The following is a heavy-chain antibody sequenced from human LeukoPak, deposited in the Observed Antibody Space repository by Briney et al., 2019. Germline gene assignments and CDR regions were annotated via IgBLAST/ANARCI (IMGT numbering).Heavy chain of an antibody. CDR3: AKPARTDYADY. D-gene: IGHD1-14*01. Sequence: GGSLRLSCAASGFTVSSNYISWVRQAPGKGLEWVSAISGSGSNTYYADSVKGRFTISRDNSKNTLYLQMNSLRAEDTAVYYCAKPARTDYADYWGQGTLVTVSS. J-gene: IGHJ4*02. V-gene: IGHV3-23*01. CDR2: ISGSGSNT. CDR1: GFTVSSNY.